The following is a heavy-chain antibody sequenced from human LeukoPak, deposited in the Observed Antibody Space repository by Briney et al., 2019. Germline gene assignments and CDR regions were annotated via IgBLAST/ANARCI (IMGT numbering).Heavy chain of an antibody. J-gene: IGHJ5*02. CDR1: GFTFNIYA. Sequence: QPGRSLRLSCAASGFTFNIYAMSWVRQAPGKGLEWVSSISSDARRTYYAESVKGRFTISRDNSKNTVYPQMNSLRAGDTAVYSCAKGGLGAVDYFDPWGQGTLVTVSS. CDR2: ISSDARRT. CDR3: AKGGLGAVDYFDP. D-gene: IGHD6-19*01. V-gene: IGHV3-23*01.